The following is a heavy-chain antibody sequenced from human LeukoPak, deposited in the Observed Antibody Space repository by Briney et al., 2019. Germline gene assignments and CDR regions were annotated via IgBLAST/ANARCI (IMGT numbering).Heavy chain of an antibody. J-gene: IGHJ4*02. Sequence: PSETLSLTCTVSGGSISSSSYYWGWIRQPPGKGLEWIVRIYYSGSPYYNPSLKSGVTISVQTSKNQFALNLSSVTAADRAVYFCARENYYYDYRGQGTLVTVSS. CDR3: ARENYYYDY. CDR1: GGSISSSSYY. V-gene: IGHV4-39*06. CDR2: IYYSGSP.